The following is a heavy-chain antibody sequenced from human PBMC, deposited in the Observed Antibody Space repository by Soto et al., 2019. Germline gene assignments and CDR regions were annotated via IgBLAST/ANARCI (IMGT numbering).Heavy chain of an antibody. D-gene: IGHD2-2*01. CDR2: MNPNSGNK. CDR1: GDTFTSYD. V-gene: IGHV1-8*01. J-gene: IGHJ4*02. CDR3: ARGGGLGYCTSTNCPFPDF. Sequence: GASVKVSCKASGDTFTSYDINWVRQASGQGLEWMGWMNPNSGNKGYAQKFKGRVTMTRDTSISTAYMELSSLRSEDTAVYFCARGGGLGYCTSTNCPFPDFWGQGTLVTVSS.